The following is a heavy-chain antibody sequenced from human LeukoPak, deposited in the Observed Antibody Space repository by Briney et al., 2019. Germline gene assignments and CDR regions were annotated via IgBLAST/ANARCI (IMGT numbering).Heavy chain of an antibody. CDR3: ARLYYYDSRIDP. D-gene: IGHD3-22*01. Sequence: SETLSLTCTVSGGSISSGDYYWSWIRQPPGKGLGWIAYMYYSGSTYYNPSLKSRVTMSADTSKNQLSLKLSSVTAADTAVYYCARLYYYDSRIDPWGQGILVTVSS. J-gene: IGHJ5*02. V-gene: IGHV4-30-4*01. CDR2: MYYSGST. CDR1: GGSISSGDYY.